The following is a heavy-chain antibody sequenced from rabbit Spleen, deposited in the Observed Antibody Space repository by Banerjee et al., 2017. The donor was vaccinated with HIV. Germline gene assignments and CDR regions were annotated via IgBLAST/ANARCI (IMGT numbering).Heavy chain of an antibody. CDR2: IDPVFGIT. D-gene: IGHD7-1*01. CDR3: ARTVGYPGIYYFNL. CDR1: GIDFSGYG. V-gene: IGHV1S7*01. Sequence: QSLEESGGGLVQPGGSLKLSCTASGIDFSGYGITWVRQAPGKGLEWIGYIDPVFGITYYTSWVNGRFTISSHNAQNTLYLQLNSLTAADTATYFCARTVGYPGIYYFNLWGPGTLVTVS. J-gene: IGHJ4*01.